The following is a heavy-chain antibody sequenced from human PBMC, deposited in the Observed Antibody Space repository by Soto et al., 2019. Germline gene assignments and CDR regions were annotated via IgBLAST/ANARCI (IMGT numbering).Heavy chain of an antibody. D-gene: IGHD6-13*01. Sequence: GGSLRLSCAASGFTFSSYGMHWVRQAPGKGLEWVAVISYDGSNKYYADSVKGRFTISRDNSKNTLYLQMNSLRAEDTAVYYCAKDISIAAAGGEMPFDYRAQGTPVTVSS. J-gene: IGHJ4*02. V-gene: IGHV3-30*18. CDR2: ISYDGSNK. CDR3: AKDISIAAAGGEMPFDY. CDR1: GFTFSSYG.